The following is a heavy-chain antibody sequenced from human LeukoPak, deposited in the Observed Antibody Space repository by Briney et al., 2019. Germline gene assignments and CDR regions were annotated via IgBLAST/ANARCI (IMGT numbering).Heavy chain of an antibody. CDR3: ARYWVNSSSCPPDGSCAFDI. CDR1: GGTFSSYA. CDR2: IIPIFGTA. Sequence: SVKVSCKASGGTFSSYAISWVRQAPGQGLEWMGGIIPIFGTANYAQKFQGRVTITTDESTSTAYMELSSLRSEDTAVYYCARYWVNSSSCPPDGSCAFDIWGQGTMVTVSS. V-gene: IGHV1-69*05. D-gene: IGHD6-13*01. J-gene: IGHJ3*02.